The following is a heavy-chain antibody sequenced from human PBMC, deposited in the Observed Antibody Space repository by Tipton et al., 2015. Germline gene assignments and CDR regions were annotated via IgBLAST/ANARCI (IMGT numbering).Heavy chain of an antibody. CDR1: GGSITTYY. CDR3: ARFRYYGSESERGYFHGLDV. CDR2: IYYTGST. Sequence: TLSLTCTVSGGSITTYYWTWIRQPPGKGLECIGYIYYTGSTHYNPSLKSRVTISVDTSKSQFFLKLSSVTAADTAVYYCARFRYYGSESERGYFHGLDVWGHGTTVTVSS. D-gene: IGHD3-10*01. J-gene: IGHJ6*02. V-gene: IGHV4-59*07.